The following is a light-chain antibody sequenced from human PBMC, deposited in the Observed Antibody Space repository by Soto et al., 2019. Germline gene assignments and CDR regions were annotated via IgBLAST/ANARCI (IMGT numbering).Light chain of an antibody. V-gene: IGKV1-5*03. Sequence: DIQMTQSPSTLSASAGDRVTITCRASQNIDMYLAWYQQKPGQAPSLLIYRASSLQSGVPSRFSGSGSGTEFTLTISSLQPHDFATYYCQQSITYPWTFGQGTKVDIK. J-gene: IGKJ1*01. CDR3: QQSITYPWT. CDR1: QNIDMY. CDR2: RAS.